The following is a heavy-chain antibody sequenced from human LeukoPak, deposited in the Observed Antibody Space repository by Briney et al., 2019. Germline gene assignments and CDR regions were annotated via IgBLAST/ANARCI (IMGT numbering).Heavy chain of an antibody. V-gene: IGHV3-30*04. CDR3: AKDGGSYLNWIDP. CDR1: GITFSRSA. Sequence: PGGSLRLSCAASGITFSRSAMHWVRQAPGKGLEWVAIISYDGTNKYYLDSVKGRFTISRDNSRNTLYLQMDSLRAEDTAVYYCAKDGGSYLNWIDPWGQGTLVTVSS. J-gene: IGHJ5*02. D-gene: IGHD1-26*01. CDR2: ISYDGTNK.